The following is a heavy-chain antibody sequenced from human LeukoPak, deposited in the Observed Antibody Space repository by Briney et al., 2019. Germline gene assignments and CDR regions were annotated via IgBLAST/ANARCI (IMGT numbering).Heavy chain of an antibody. V-gene: IGHV1-69*13. CDR2: IIPIFGTA. CDR3: ARGQLLWFGELWAKYYGMDV. Sequence: SVEVSCKASGGTFSSYAISWVRQAPGQGLEWMGGIIPIFGTANYAQKFQGRVTITADESTSTAYMELSSLRSEDTAVYYCARGQLLWFGELWAKYYGMDVWGKGTTVTVSS. CDR1: GGTFSSYA. J-gene: IGHJ6*04. D-gene: IGHD3-10*01.